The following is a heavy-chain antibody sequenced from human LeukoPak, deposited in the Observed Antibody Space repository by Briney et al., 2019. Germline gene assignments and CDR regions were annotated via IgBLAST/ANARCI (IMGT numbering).Heavy chain of an antibody. CDR3: ARVPGTTFLLSYMDV. V-gene: IGHV3-72*01. CDR1: GFTFSAHY. D-gene: IGHD1-7*01. CDR2: TRNKANSYTT. Sequence: GGSLRPSCAASGFTFSAHYMDWVRQAPGKGLEWVGRTRNKANSYTTEYAASVKGRFTISRDDSKNSLYLQMNSLKTEDTAVYYCARVPGTTFLLSYMDVWGKGTTVTVPS. J-gene: IGHJ6*03.